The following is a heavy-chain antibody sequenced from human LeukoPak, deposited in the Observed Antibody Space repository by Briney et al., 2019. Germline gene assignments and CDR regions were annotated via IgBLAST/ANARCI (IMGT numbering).Heavy chain of an antibody. CDR3: ATQDSSHY. CDR2: IRYSESA. CDR1: GDSVSSTNYY. V-gene: IGHV4-39*01. D-gene: IGHD3-22*01. J-gene: IGHJ4*02. Sequence: SETLSLTCTVSGDSVSSTNYYWGWIRQPPGGGLEWIASIRYSESAYYSPSPKSRATISVDTSKNQFSLRLRSLTATDTAVYYCATQDSSHYWGQGTLVTVSS.